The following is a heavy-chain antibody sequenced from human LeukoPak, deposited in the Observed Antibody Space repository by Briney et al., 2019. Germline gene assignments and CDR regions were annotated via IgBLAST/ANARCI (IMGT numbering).Heavy chain of an antibody. CDR3: SMFGVVVHPPDAFDI. CDR2: INHAGNT. D-gene: IGHD3-3*01. J-gene: IGHJ3*02. CDR1: GASVSAYY. V-gene: IGHV4-34*01. Sequence: SETLSLTCGVYGASVSAYYWTWIRQSPGKGLEWIGDINHAGNTSYNKALKSRVTVSLDTTKNQISLRLSSMTAADTAVYYCSMFGVVVHPPDAFDIWGQGTMVTVSS.